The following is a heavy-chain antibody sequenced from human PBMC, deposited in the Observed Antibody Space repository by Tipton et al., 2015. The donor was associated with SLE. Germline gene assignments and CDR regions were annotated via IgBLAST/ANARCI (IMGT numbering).Heavy chain of an antibody. CDR2: IYHTGST. D-gene: IGHD5-18*01. Sequence: TLSLTCTVSGGSINGYYWNWIRQHPGKGLEWIGYIYHTGSTYYSPSLESRVTMSVDTSKNQFSLKLTSVTAADTAIYYCARGDSYGPWVFDSWGQGTLVTXSS. CDR3: ARGDSYGPWVFDS. J-gene: IGHJ4*02. V-gene: IGHV4-31*03. CDR1: GGSINGYY.